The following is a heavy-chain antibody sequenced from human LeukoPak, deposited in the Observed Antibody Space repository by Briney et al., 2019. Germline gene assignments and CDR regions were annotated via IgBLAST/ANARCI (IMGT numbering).Heavy chain of an antibody. CDR2: ISGSGGST. D-gene: IGHD6-19*01. J-gene: IGHJ3*02. V-gene: IGHV3-23*01. CDR1: GFTFSSYA. Sequence: GGSLRLSCAASGFTFSSYAMSWVRQAPGKGLEWVSAISGSGGSTYYADSVKGRFTISRDNSKNTLYLQMNSLRAEDTAVYYCAKEFASSGWSGDAFDIWGQGTMVTVSS. CDR3: AKEFASSGWSGDAFDI.